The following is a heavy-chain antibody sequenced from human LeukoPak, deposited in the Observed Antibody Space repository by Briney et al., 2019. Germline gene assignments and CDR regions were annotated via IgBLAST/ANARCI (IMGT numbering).Heavy chain of an antibody. CDR3: ARVGDIVVVPADDAFDI. Sequence: SETLPLTCTVSGGSISSYYWSLIRQPAGKGLEWIGRIYTSGSTNYNPSLKSRVTMSVDTSKNQLSLKLSSVTAADTAVYYCARVGDIVVVPADDAFDIWGQGTMVTVSS. CDR1: GGSISSYY. V-gene: IGHV4-4*07. J-gene: IGHJ3*02. D-gene: IGHD2-2*01. CDR2: IYTSGST.